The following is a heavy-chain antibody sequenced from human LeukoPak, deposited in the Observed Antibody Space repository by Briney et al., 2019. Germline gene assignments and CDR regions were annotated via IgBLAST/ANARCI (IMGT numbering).Heavy chain of an antibody. V-gene: IGHV4-34*01. CDR2: INHSGST. CDR3: ARGPNYGGNSKDFDY. CDR1: GGSFSGYY. D-gene: IGHD4-23*01. Sequence: KPSETLSLTCAVYGGSFSGYYRSWIRQPPGKGLEWIGEINHSGSTNYNPSLKSRVTISVDTSKNQFSLKLSSVTAADTAVYYCARGPNYGGNSKDFDYWGQGTLVTVSS. J-gene: IGHJ4*02.